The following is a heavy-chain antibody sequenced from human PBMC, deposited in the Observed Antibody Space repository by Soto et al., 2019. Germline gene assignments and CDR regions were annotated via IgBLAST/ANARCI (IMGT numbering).Heavy chain of an antibody. V-gene: IGHV3-43*01. CDR2: ISWDGGST. D-gene: IGHD1-26*01. J-gene: IGHJ6*02. Sequence: GGSLRLSCAASGFTFDDYTMHWVRQAPGKGLEWVSLISWDGGSTYYADSVKGRFTISRDNSKNSLYLQMNSLRTEDTALYYCAKGGELRYYGMDVWGQGTTVTVSS. CDR3: AKGGELRYYGMDV. CDR1: GFTFDDYT.